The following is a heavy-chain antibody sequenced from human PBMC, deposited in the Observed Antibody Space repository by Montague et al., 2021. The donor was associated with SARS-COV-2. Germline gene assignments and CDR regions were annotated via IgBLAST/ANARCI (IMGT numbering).Heavy chain of an antibody. V-gene: IGHV3-30-3*01. CDR1: GFTFSSYA. CDR3: ARDRRYYDSSVYPGVAYNWFDP. J-gene: IGHJ5*02. Sequence: SLRLSYAASGFTFSSYAIHWVRRAPGKGLEWVAVISYDGSNKYYADSVKGRFTISRDNSKNTLYLQMNSLRAEDTAAYYCARDRRYYDSSVYPGVAYNWFDPWGQGTLVTVSS. CDR2: ISYDGSNK. D-gene: IGHD3-22*01.